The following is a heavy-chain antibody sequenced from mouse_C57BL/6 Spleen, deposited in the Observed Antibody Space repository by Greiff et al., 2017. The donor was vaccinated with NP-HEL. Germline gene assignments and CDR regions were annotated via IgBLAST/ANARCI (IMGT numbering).Heavy chain of an antibody. CDR1: GYTFTSYG. Sequence: VKLMESGAELARPGASVKLSCKASGYTFTSYGISWVKQRTGQGLEWIGEIYPRSGNTYYNEKFKGKATLTADKSSSTAYMELRSLTSEDSAVYFCARETDSNSFAYWGQGTLVTVSA. V-gene: IGHV1-81*01. CDR3: ARETDSNSFAY. D-gene: IGHD2-5*01. J-gene: IGHJ3*01. CDR2: IYPRSGNT.